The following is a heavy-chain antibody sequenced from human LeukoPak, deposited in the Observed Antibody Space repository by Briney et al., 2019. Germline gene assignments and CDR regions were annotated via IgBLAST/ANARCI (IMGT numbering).Heavy chain of an antibody. CDR1: GGSISSSSYY. D-gene: IGHD2-21*02. CDR2: IYYSGST. CDR3: ARAVSYCGGDCYSGWYFDL. V-gene: IGHV4-39*07. J-gene: IGHJ2*01. Sequence: KPSETLSPTCTVSGGSISSSSYYWGWIRQPPGKGLEWIGSIYYSGSTYYNPSLKSRVTISVDTSKNQFSLKLSSVTAADTAVYYCARAVSYCGGDCYSGWYFDLWGRGTLVTVSS.